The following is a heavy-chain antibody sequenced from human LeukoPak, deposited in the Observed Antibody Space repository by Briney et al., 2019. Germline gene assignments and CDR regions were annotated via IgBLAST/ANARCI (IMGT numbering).Heavy chain of an antibody. CDR3: AREGIAAAGKVYYYYYMDV. CDR1: GGPFSGYY. CDR2: INHSGST. J-gene: IGHJ6*03. D-gene: IGHD6-13*01. V-gene: IGHV4-34*01. Sequence: SETLSLTCAVYGGPFSGYYWSWIRQPPGKGLEWIGEINHSGSTNYNPSLKSRVTISVDTSKNQFSLKLSSVTAADTAVYYCAREGIAAAGKVYYYYYMDVWGKGTTVTISS.